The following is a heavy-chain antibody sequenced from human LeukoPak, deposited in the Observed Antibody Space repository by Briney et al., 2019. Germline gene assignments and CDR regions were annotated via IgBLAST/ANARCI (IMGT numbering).Heavy chain of an antibody. D-gene: IGHD4-17*01. CDR1: GFTFSSYS. Sequence: GGSPRLSCAASGFTFSSYSMNWVRQAPGKGLEWVSYISSSSSTIYYADSVKGRLTISRDNAKNSLYLQMNSLRAEDTAVYYCARDRRYGDYSLDYWGQGTLVTVSS. CDR3: ARDRRYGDYSLDY. J-gene: IGHJ4*02. V-gene: IGHV3-48*01. CDR2: ISSSSSTI.